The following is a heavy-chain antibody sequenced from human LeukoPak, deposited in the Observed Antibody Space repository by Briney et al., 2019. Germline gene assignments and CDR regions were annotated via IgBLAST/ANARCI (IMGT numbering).Heavy chain of an antibody. CDR3: ARVVGYDWAGTYYYYGMDV. D-gene: IGHD5-12*01. J-gene: IGHJ6*02. V-gene: IGHV4-59*01. CDR2: INYSGST. CDR1: GGSISSYY. Sequence: SETLSLTCTVSGGSISSYYWSWIRQPPGKGLEWIGYINYSGSTNYNPSLKSRVTISVDTSKNQFSLKLSSVTAADTAVYYCARVVGYDWAGTYYYYGMDVWGQGTTVSVSS.